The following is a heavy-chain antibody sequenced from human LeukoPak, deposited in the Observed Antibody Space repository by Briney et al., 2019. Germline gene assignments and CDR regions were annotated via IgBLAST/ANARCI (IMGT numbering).Heavy chain of an antibody. CDR3: VRDRFYSFDY. CDR2: IWYDGRRK. J-gene: IGHJ4*02. V-gene: IGHV3-33*01. CDR1: GFTFSSYG. Sequence: GRSLRLSCAASGFTFSSYGIHWVRQAPGKGLEWVSVIWYDGRRKYYADSVKGRFTISRDNSKNTVYLQMDSLRAEDTAVYYCVRDRFYSFDYWGQGTLVTVSS.